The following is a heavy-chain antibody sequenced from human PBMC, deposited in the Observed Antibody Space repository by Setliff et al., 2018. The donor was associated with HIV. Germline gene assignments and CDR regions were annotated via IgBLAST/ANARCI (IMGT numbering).Heavy chain of an antibody. D-gene: IGHD3-22*01. J-gene: IGHJ6*02. CDR2: ISAYNGNT. V-gene: IGHV1-18*01. CDR3: AREIGDYYDSSGYYPPTDYYYGMDV. CDR1: GYTFTSYD. Sequence: ASVKVSCKASGYTFTSYDISWVRQAPGQGLEWMGWISAYNGNTNYAQKLQGRVTMTTDTSTSTVYMELRSLRSDDTAVYYCAREIGDYYDSSGYYPPTDYYYGMDVWGQGTTVTVSS.